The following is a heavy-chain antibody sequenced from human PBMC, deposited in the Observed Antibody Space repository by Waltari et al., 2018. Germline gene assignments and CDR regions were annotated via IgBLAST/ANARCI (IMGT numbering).Heavy chain of an antibody. CDR3: AREGYSSKTYYYYMDV. CDR1: GFTFSSYA. J-gene: IGHJ6*03. V-gene: IGHV3-30-3*01. D-gene: IGHD6-13*01. Sequence: QVQLVESGGGVVQPGRSLRLSCAASGFTFSSYAMHWVRQAPGKGLEWVAVISYDGSNKYYADSVKGRFTISRDNSKNTLYLQMNSLRAEDTAVYYCAREGYSSKTYYYYMDVWGKGTTVTISS. CDR2: ISYDGSNK.